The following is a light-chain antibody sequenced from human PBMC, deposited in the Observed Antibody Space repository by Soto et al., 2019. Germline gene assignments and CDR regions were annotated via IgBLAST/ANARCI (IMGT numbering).Light chain of an antibody. CDR3: QQRSNWPPIT. V-gene: IGKV3D-20*02. J-gene: IGKJ5*01. CDR2: GAS. Sequence: IVLTQSPGTLSLSPGESATLSCRASQSISSSYLAWYQQKPGQAPRLLIYGASNRATAIPDRFSGSGSGTDFTLTISRLEPEDFAVYYCQQRSNWPPITFGQGTRLEIK. CDR1: QSISSSY.